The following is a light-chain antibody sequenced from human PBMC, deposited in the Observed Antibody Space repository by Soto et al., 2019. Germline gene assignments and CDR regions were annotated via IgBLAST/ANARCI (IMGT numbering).Light chain of an antibody. Sequence: QAVVTQPPSASGTPGQRVTISCSGSRSSIGSNYVHWYQQLPGTAPKLLIYKNSQRPSGVPDRSSGSKSGTSASLAISGLRPEDEADYHCASWDDSLSGYVFGTGTKLTVL. V-gene: IGLV1-47*01. CDR2: KNS. J-gene: IGLJ1*01. CDR1: RSSIGSNY. CDR3: ASWDDSLSGYV.